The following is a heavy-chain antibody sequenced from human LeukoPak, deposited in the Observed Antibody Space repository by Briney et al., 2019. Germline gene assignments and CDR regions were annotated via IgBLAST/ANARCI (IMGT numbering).Heavy chain of an antibody. CDR3: AKDVNVGGDYFDY. Sequence: PGGSLRLSCAASGFTFRNYGMHWVRLAPGKGLEWVAFIRYDGSIKYYVDSVTGRFTVSRDNSKNTLYLQMNSLRAEDTAVHYCAKDVNVGGDYFDYWGQGTLVTVSS. V-gene: IGHV3-30*02. J-gene: IGHJ4*02. D-gene: IGHD3-10*01. CDR2: IRYDGSIK. CDR1: GFTFRNYG.